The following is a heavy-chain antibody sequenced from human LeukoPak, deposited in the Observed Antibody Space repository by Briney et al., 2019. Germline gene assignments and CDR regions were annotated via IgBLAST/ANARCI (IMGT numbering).Heavy chain of an antibody. CDR2: INPNTGGT. D-gene: IGHD2-21*02. J-gene: IGHJ4*02. V-gene: IGHV1-2*02. CDR3: ARGGAHCGGDCYSDY. Sequence: ASVKVSCKASGYTFTDYYIHWVRQAPGQGLEWMGWINPNTGGTNYAQKFQGRVTMTGDTSISTAYMELSRLRFDDTAVYYCARGGAHCGGDCYSDYWGQGTLVTVSS. CDR1: GYTFTDYY.